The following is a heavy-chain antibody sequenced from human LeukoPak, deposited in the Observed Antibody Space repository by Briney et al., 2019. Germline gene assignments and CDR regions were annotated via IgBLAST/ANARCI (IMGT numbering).Heavy chain of an antibody. CDR1: GFTFSNFA. Sequence: PGGSLRLSCAVSGFTFSNFAMSWVRQAPGKELEWVSAISGSGRSTYYADFVKGRFTISRDNSKNALYLQMNSLRAEDTAIYYCAKEEDIVVVIAASAGFDWWGQGTLVTVSS. D-gene: IGHD2-15*01. J-gene: IGHJ4*02. V-gene: IGHV3-23*01. CDR2: ISGSGRST. CDR3: AKEEDIVVVIAASAGFDW.